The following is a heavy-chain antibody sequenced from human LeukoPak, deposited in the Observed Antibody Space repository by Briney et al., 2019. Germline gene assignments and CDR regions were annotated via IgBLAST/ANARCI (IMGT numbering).Heavy chain of an antibody. CDR1: GFTFSNYW. J-gene: IGHJ4*02. D-gene: IGHD3-10*01. CDR3: ARDKKSGESSEIDY. V-gene: IGHV3-74*03. CDR2: INRDGSTT. Sequence: PGGSLRLSCAASGFTFSNYWVLWVRHAPGKGLVWVSRINRDGSTTKYADSVKGRFTVSRDNAKNTLNLQMNSLRAEDTAVYYCARDKKSGESSEIDYWGQGTLVTVSS.